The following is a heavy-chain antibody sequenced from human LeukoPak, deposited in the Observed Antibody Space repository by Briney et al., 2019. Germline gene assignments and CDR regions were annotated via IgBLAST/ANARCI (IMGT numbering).Heavy chain of an antibody. V-gene: IGHV1-18*01. CDR3: ARDLGYYDSSGLDAFDI. Sequence: ASVKVSCKASGYTFTSYGISWVRQAPGQGLEWMGWISAYNGNTNYAQKLQGRVTMTTDTSTSTAYMELRSLRSDDTAVYYCARDLGYYDSSGLDAFDIWGQGTMVTVSS. D-gene: IGHD3-22*01. CDR2: ISAYNGNT. J-gene: IGHJ3*02. CDR1: GYTFTSYG.